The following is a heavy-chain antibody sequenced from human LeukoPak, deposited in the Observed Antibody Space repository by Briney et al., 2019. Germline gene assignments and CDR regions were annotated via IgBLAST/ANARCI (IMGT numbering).Heavy chain of an antibody. V-gene: IGHV4-59*08. CDR3: ARLKVGANDAYDI. CDR1: GGSISSYY. Sequence: SETLSLTCTVSGGSISSYYWSWIRQPPGKGLEWIGYIYYSGSSNYNPSVKSRVTISVGTSKNQFSLRLTSVTAADTAVYYCARLKVGANDAYDIWGQGTMVTVSS. D-gene: IGHD1-26*01. J-gene: IGHJ3*02. CDR2: IYYSGSS.